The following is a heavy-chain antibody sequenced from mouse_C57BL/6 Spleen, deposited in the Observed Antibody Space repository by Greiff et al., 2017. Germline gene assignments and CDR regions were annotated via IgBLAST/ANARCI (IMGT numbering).Heavy chain of an antibody. Sequence: QVQLKQPGAELVMPGASVKLSCKASGYTFTSYWMHWVKQRPGQGLEWIGEIDPSDSYINYNQKFKGKSTLTVDKSSSTAYMQLSSLTSEDSAVYYCALITTVVAPDFDYWGQGTTLTVSS. J-gene: IGHJ2*01. D-gene: IGHD1-1*01. V-gene: IGHV1-69*01. CDR1: GYTFTSYW. CDR2: IDPSDSYI. CDR3: ALITTVVAPDFDY.